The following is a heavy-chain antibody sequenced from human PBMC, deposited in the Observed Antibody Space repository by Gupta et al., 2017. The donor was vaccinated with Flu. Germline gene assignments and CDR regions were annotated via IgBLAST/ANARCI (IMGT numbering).Heavy chain of an antibody. V-gene: IGHV3-7*01. CDR2: IKQDGSHI. J-gene: IGHJ4*02. CDR3: TRAGRPVDS. D-gene: IGHD6-6*01. Sequence: MSWVRQAPGKGLEWVANIKQDGSHIDYVDSVKGRFTVSRDNAKNSLYLQMNSLRVEDTAVYYCTRAGRPVDSWGQGTLVTVSS.